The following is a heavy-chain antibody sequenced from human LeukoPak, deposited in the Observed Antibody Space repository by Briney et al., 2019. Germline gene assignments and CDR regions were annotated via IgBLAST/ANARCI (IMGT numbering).Heavy chain of an antibody. J-gene: IGHJ4*02. D-gene: IGHD4-23*01. CDR1: EFAFSTYN. CDR3: ARVAAGYSVNYFDY. Sequence: QPGGSLRLSCAASEFAFSTYNMNWVRQAPRKGLEWVSYISTGSSTTYYADSVKGRFTISRDNVENSLYLQMNSLRDEDTAVYYCARVAAGYSVNYFDYWGQGTLVTVSS. V-gene: IGHV3-48*02. CDR2: ISTGSSTT.